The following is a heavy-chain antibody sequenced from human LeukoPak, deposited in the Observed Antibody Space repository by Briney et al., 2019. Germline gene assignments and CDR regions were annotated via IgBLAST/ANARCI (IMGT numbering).Heavy chain of an antibody. Sequence: GGSLRLSCAASGFTFSSYGMHWVRQAPGKGLEWVAVISYDGSNKYYADSVKGRFTISRDSPKNTLYLQMNSLRAEDTAVYYCAKVFRLGLYSSSYFDYWGQGTLVTVSS. CDR3: AKVFRLGLYSSSYFDY. CDR1: GFTFSSYG. CDR2: ISYDGSNK. J-gene: IGHJ4*02. V-gene: IGHV3-30*18. D-gene: IGHD6-13*01.